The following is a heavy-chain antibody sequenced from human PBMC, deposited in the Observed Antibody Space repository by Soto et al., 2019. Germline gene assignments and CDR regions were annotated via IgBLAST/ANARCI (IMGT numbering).Heavy chain of an antibody. V-gene: IGHV3-33*01. Sequence: PGGSLRLSCAASGFTFSSYGMHWVRQAPGKGLEWVAVIWYDGSNKYYADSVKGRFTISRGNSKNTLYLQMNSLRAEDTAVYYCAREYCSSTSCFRVDYYYGMDVWGQGTTVTVSS. CDR1: GFTFSSYG. CDR2: IWYDGSNK. D-gene: IGHD2-2*01. CDR3: AREYCSSTSCFRVDYYYGMDV. J-gene: IGHJ6*02.